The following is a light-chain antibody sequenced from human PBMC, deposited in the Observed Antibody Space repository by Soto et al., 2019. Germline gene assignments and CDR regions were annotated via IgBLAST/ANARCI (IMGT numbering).Light chain of an antibody. CDR3: QQYGNLPRT. J-gene: IGKJ1*01. CDR1: QTIRSTY. V-gene: IGKV3-20*01. CDR2: GAF. Sequence: EIVLTQSPGTLSMSPGESATLSCRASQTIRSTYLAWYQQKPGQAPRLLIYGAFSRAIGIPDRFSGSGSGTDFTLTISRLEPEDFAVYFCQQYGNLPRTFGQGTKVEIK.